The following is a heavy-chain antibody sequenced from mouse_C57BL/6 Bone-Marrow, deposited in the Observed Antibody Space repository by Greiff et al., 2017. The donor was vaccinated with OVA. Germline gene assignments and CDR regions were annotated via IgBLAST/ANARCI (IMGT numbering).Heavy chain of an antibody. V-gene: IGHV1-69*01. D-gene: IGHD2-3*01. Sequence: QVQLQQPGAELVMPGASVKLSCKASGYTFTSYWMHWVKQRPGQGLAWIGEIDPSDSYTNYNQKFKGKSTLTVDKSSSTAYMQLSSLTSEDSAVYYCARDYDGYYPPFAYWGQGTLVTVSA. J-gene: IGHJ3*01. CDR2: IDPSDSYT. CDR3: ARDYDGYYPPFAY. CDR1: GYTFTSYW.